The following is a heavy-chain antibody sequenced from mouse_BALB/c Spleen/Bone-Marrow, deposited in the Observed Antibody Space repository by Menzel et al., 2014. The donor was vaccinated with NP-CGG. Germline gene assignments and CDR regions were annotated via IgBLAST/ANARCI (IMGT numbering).Heavy chain of an antibody. CDR2: INPYNGDT. CDR1: GYSFTGYF. J-gene: IGHJ2*01. V-gene: IGHV1-20*02. D-gene: IGHD1-3*01. Sequence: VQLQQSGPELVKPGASVKISCKASGYSFTGYFMNWVMQSHGKSLEWIGRINPYNGDTFYNQKFKGKATLTVDKSSSTTHIELQSLASEASAASYYARAGWCDGSSFDYWGQGTTLTVSS. CDR3: ARAGWCDGSSFDY.